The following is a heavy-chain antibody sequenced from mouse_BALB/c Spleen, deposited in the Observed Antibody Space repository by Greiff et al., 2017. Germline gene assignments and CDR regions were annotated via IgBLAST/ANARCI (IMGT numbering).Heavy chain of an antibody. J-gene: IGHJ2*01. V-gene: IGHV5-17*02. CDR1: GFTFSSFG. Sequence: DVKLVESGGGLVQPGGSRKLSCAASGFTFSSFGMHWVRQAPEKGLEWVAYISSGSSTIYYADTVKGRFTISRDNPKNTLFLQMTSLRSEDTAMYYCARGRDGYDYWGQGTTLTVSS. D-gene: IGHD2-3*01. CDR3: ARGRDGYDY. CDR2: ISSGSSTI.